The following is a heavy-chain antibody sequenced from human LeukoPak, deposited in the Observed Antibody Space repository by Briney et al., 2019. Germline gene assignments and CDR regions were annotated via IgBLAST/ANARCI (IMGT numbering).Heavy chain of an antibody. Sequence: VASVKVSCKASGGTFSSYTISWVRQAPGQGLEWMGRIIPILGIANYAQKFQGRVTITADKSTSTAYMELSSLRSEDTAVHYCARVTGATSGDAFDIWGQGTKVTVSS. CDR3: ARVTGATSGDAFDI. V-gene: IGHV1-69*02. CDR1: GGTFSSYT. J-gene: IGHJ3*02. D-gene: IGHD1-26*01. CDR2: IIPILGIA.